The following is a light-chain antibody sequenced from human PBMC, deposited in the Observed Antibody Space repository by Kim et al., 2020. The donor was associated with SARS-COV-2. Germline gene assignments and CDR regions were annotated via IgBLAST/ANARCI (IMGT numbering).Light chain of an antibody. CDR1: QSVDSN. Sequence: VSPGERATLACRASQSVDSNVAWYQQRPGQAPRLLIYGASTRATTVPARFSGSGSGTEFTLTISSLQSEDFAVYYCQHYNNWSMYTFGQGTKLDI. CDR3: QHYNNWSMYT. J-gene: IGKJ2*01. V-gene: IGKV3-15*01. CDR2: GAS.